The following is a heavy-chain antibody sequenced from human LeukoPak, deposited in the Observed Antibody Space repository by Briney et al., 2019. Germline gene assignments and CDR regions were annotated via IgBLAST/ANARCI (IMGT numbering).Heavy chain of an antibody. J-gene: IGHJ5*02. V-gene: IGHV1-69*01. CDR2: IIPIFGTA. D-gene: IGHD3-22*01. CDR1: GGTFRSYA. CDR3: ARVHHNYYDSSGYYAGGNWFDP. Sequence: SVKVSCKASGGTFRSYAISWVRQAPGQGLEWMGGIIPIFGTANYAQKFQGRVTITADESTSTAYMELSSLRSEDTAVYYCARVHHNYYDSSGYYAGGNWFDPWGQGTLVTVSS.